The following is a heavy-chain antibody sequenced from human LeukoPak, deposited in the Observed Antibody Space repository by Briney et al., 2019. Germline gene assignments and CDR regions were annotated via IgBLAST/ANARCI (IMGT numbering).Heavy chain of an antibody. CDR3: ARLYGSGSYLNGDYYYYGMDV. CDR1: AYTFTSYC. Sequence: ASVTVSCMASAYTFTSYCISCVRQAPGQVLEWMGLIIAYNGKTTYARKLQGRVTLTTDTSTSTACMGLRRLRSHDTAVYYCARLYGSGSYLNGDYYYYGMDVWGKGTTVTVSS. J-gene: IGHJ6*04. CDR2: IIAYNGKT. D-gene: IGHD3-10*01. V-gene: IGHV1-18*04.